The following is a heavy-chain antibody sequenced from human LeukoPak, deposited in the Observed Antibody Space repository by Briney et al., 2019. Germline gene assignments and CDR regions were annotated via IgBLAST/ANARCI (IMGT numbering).Heavy chain of an antibody. J-gene: IGHJ4*02. Sequence: SETLSLTCAVFGGSFSVYSWSWIRQPPGKGLEWIGEINHSGNTNYNPSLKSRVAISVDTSKNQSSLKLSSVTAADTAVYYCARRRYYYDSSGTGDYWGQGTLVTVSS. CDR2: INHSGNT. V-gene: IGHV4-34*01. D-gene: IGHD3-22*01. CDR1: GGSFSVYS. CDR3: ARRRYYYDSSGTGDY.